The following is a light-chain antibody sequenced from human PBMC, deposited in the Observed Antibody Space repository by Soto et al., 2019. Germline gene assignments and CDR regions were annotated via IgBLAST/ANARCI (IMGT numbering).Light chain of an antibody. CDR2: EVT. V-gene: IGLV2-8*01. J-gene: IGLJ2*01. CDR1: SSDVGGYNR. Sequence: QSVLTQPPSASGSPGQSVAISCTGTSSDVGGYNRVSWYQQHPGKAPKLMIYEVTKRPSVVPDRFSGSKSGNTATLTVSGLQAEDEADYYCSSNAGSDVVFGGGTKLTVL. CDR3: SSNAGSDVV.